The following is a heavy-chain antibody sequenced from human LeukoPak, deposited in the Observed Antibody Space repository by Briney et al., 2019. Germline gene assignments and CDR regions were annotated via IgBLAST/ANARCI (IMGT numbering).Heavy chain of an antibody. CDR2: IYHSGST. J-gene: IGHJ4*02. CDR3: ARLIVSSAVTYYFDY. V-gene: IGHV4-30-2*01. CDR1: GGSISSGGYS. Sequence: SETLSLTCAVSGGSISSGGYSWSWIRQPPGKGLEWIGYIYHSGSTYYNPSLKSRVTISVDRSKNQFSLKLSSVTAADTAVYYCARLIVSSAVTYYFDYWGQGTLVTVSS. D-gene: IGHD4-17*01.